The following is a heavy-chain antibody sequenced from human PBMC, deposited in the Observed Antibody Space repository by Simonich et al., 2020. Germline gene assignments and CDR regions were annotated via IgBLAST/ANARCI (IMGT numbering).Heavy chain of an antibody. CDR3: ARGRGGMSRGYVDY. Sequence: QVQLVQSGAEVKKPGASVKVSCKASGYPFTSYDINWLRKATGQGLEWMGWMNPNSGTTGYAQKVQGRVTITRNTSISTAYMELSSLRSEDTAVYYCARGRGGMSRGYVDYWGQGTLVTVSS. V-gene: IGHV1-8*03. CDR2: MNPNSGTT. CDR1: GYPFTSYD. J-gene: IGHJ4*02. D-gene: IGHD2-15*01.